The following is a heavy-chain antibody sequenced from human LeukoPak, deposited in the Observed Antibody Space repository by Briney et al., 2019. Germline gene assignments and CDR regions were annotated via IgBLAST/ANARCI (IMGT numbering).Heavy chain of an antibody. CDR3: ARNVPHYGDYSAANYYYYGMDV. D-gene: IGHD4-17*01. CDR1: GFTFGSSE. CDR2: ITGESSSI. Sequence: GGSLRLSCAASGFTFGSSEINWMRQPPGRGPQWVSSITGESSSIHYADSVRGRFTISRDNAKNSVYLQMNSLRAEDTAVYYCARNVPHYGDYSAANYYYYGMDVWGQGTTVTVSS. V-gene: IGHV3-48*03. J-gene: IGHJ6*02.